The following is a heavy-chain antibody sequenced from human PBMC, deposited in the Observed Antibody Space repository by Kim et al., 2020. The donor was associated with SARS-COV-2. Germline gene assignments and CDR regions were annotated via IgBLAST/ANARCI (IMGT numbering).Heavy chain of an antibody. V-gene: IGHV3-13*01. J-gene: IGHJ6*02. D-gene: IGHD4-17*01. CDR2: IGTAGDT. CDR3: ARGGPYGDYQTYYYYGMDV. Sequence: VGSLRLSCAASGFTFSSYDMHWVRQATGKGLEWVSAIGTAGDTYYPGSVKGRFTISRENAKNSLYLQMNSLRAGDTAVYYCARGGPYGDYQTYYYYGMDVWGQGTTVTVSS. CDR1: GFTFSSYD.